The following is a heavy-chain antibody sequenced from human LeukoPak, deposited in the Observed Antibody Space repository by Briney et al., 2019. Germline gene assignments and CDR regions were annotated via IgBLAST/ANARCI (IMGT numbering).Heavy chain of an antibody. CDR1: GFTFTSYD. Sequence: GGSLRLSCAASGFTFTSYDMHWVRQATGKGLEWVSAIGTAGDTYYPGSVKGRFTISRENAKNSLYLQMNSLRVDDTAVYYCARDQVASRRGEFDFWGRGTLVAVSS. D-gene: IGHD3-16*01. V-gene: IGHV3-13*01. J-gene: IGHJ4*02. CDR3: ARDQVASRRGEFDF. CDR2: IGTAGDT.